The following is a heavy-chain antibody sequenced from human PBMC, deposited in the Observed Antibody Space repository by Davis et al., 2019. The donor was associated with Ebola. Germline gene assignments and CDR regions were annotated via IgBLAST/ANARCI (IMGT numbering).Heavy chain of an antibody. CDR3: AAGYSSGWNIY. J-gene: IGHJ4*02. Sequence: GESLKISCAASGFTVSSNYMSWVRQAPGKGLEWVSVIYSGGSTYYADSVKGRFTISRDNSKNTLYLQMNNLRAEDTAVYYCAAGYSSGWNIYWGQGTLVTVSS. D-gene: IGHD6-19*01. CDR2: IYSGGST. CDR1: GFTVSSNY. V-gene: IGHV3-66*01.